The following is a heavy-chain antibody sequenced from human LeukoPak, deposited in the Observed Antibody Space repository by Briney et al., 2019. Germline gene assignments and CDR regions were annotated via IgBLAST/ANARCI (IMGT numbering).Heavy chain of an antibody. J-gene: IGHJ4*02. CDR2: ISGSGGST. D-gene: IGHD3-22*01. CDR3: AISSSYYYDSSGYYPFDY. CDR1: GFTFSSYS. Sequence: PGGSLRLSCAASGFTFSSYSMSWVRQAPGKGLEWVSAISGSGGSTYYADSVKGRFTISRDNSKNTLYLQMNSLRAEDTAVYYCAISSSYYYDSSGYYPFDYWGQGTLVTVSS. V-gene: IGHV3-23*01.